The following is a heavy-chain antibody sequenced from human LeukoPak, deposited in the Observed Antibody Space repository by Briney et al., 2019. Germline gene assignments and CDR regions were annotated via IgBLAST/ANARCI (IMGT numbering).Heavy chain of an antibody. J-gene: IGHJ4*02. V-gene: IGHV4-59*08. Sequence: SETLSLTCTVSGGSISSYYWSWIRQPPGKGLEWIGYIYYSGSTNYNPSLKSRVTISVDTSKNQFSLKLSSVTAADTAVYYCARRGYYYGSGSYSYYFDYWGQGTLVTVSS. D-gene: IGHD3-10*01. CDR3: ARRGYYYGSGSYSYYFDY. CDR2: IYYSGST. CDR1: GGSISSYY.